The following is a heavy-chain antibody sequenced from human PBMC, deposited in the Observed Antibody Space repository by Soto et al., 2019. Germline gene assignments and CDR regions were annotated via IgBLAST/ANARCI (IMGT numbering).Heavy chain of an antibody. J-gene: IGHJ1*01. CDR1: GYTFTSYG. CDR3: ARDTAGYYYDSSGYSC. Sequence: ASVKFSGKASGYTFTSYGISWVRQAPGQGLEWMGWISAYNGNTNYAQKLQGRVTMTTDTSTSTAYMELRSLRYDETAVYYCARDTAGYYYDSSGYSCWSQG. CDR2: ISAYNGNT. V-gene: IGHV1-18*01. D-gene: IGHD3-22*01.